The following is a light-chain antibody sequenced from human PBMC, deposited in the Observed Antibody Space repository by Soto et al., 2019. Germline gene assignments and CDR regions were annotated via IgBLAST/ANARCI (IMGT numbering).Light chain of an antibody. V-gene: IGKV3-11*01. CDR3: QQYNNWPPWT. J-gene: IGKJ1*01. Sequence: EIVMTQSPGTLSLSPGERATLSCRASQSVSSRLAWYQQKPGQAPRLLIYDASNRATGIPARFSGSGSGTDFTLTISSLEPEDFAVYYCQQYNNWPPWTFGQGTKVDIK. CDR1: QSVSSR. CDR2: DAS.